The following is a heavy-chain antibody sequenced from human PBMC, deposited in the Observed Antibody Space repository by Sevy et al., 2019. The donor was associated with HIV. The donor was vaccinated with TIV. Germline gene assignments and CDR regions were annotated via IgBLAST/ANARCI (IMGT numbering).Heavy chain of an antibody. Sequence: GGSLRLSCAASGFSFSSYSVSWVRQAPGKGLEWVASIGSSNSYIYYADSVKGRFTISRDNAKHSLFLHMNTLRAEDTAVYYCARSYSSSWYILYYFEYWGQGTPVTVSS. CDR2: IGSSNSYI. J-gene: IGHJ4*02. V-gene: IGHV3-21*01. D-gene: IGHD6-13*01. CDR3: ARSYSSSWYILYYFEY. CDR1: GFSFSSYS.